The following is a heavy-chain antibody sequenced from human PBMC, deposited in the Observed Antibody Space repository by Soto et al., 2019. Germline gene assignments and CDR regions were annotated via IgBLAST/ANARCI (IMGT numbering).Heavy chain of an antibody. CDR2: IYYSGST. Sequence: SEALSLTCTVSGGSIISGGYYWSLIRQHPGKGLEWIGYIYYSGSTYYNPSLKSRVTISVDTSKNQFSLKLSSVTAADTAVYYCARVRYYYGSGSPRAYYYYYMDVWGKGTTVTVSS. V-gene: IGHV4-31*03. D-gene: IGHD3-10*01. CDR3: ARVRYYYGSGSPRAYYYYYMDV. CDR1: GGSIISGGYY. J-gene: IGHJ6*03.